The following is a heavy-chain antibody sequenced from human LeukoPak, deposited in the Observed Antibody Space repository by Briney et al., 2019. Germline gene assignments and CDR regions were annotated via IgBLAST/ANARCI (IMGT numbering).Heavy chain of an antibody. V-gene: IGHV3-74*01. Sequence: GGSLRLSCAASGXTFSSYWMHWVRQAPGKGLVWVSRINSDGSSTSYADSVKGRFTISRDNAKNTLYLQMSSLRVEDTAVYYCARDQDPLRWELLSYWGQGTLVTVSS. J-gene: IGHJ4*02. CDR1: GXTFSSYW. D-gene: IGHD1-26*01. CDR2: INSDGSST. CDR3: ARDQDPLRWELLSY.